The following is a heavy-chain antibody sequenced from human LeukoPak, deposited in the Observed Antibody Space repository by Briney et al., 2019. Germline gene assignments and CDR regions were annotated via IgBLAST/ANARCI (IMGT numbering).Heavy chain of an antibody. CDR3: ARANYDFWSGYYKGHYFDY. Sequence: PGGSLRLSCAASGFTFSSYWMSWVRQAPGKGLEWVANIKQDGSEKYYVDSVKGRFTISRDNAKNSLYLQMNSLRAEDTAVYYCARANYDFWSGYYKGHYFDYWGQGTLVTVSS. CDR2: IKQDGSEK. J-gene: IGHJ4*02. D-gene: IGHD3-3*01. V-gene: IGHV3-7*01. CDR1: GFTFSSYW.